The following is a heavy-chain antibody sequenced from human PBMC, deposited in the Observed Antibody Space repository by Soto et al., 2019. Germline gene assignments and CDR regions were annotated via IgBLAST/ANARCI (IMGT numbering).Heavy chain of an antibody. CDR1: GGSISSGDYY. J-gene: IGHJ6*02. V-gene: IGHV4-30-4*01. D-gene: IGHD3-22*01. Sequence: PSETLSLTCTVSGGSISSGDYYWSWIRQPPGKGQEWIGYIYYSGSTYYNPSLKSRVTISVDTSKNQFSLKLSSVTAADTAVYYCARVTNYYDSSGAYYYYGMDVWGQGTTVTVSS. CDR2: IYYSGST. CDR3: ARVTNYYDSSGAYYYYGMDV.